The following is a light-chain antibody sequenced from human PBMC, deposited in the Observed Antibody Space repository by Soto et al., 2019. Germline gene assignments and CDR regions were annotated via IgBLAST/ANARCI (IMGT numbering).Light chain of an antibody. V-gene: IGLV2-23*01. J-gene: IGLJ2*01. CDR1: SSDVGSYNL. CDR2: EAN. Sequence: QSALTQAASVSGSPGESITISCTGTSSDVGSYNLVSWYQQHPGTAPKLIIYEANTRPSGLSTRFFGSKSGNTASLTISGLQAEDEADYFCSSYAGISTLVLFGGGTKVTVL. CDR3: SSYAGISTLVL.